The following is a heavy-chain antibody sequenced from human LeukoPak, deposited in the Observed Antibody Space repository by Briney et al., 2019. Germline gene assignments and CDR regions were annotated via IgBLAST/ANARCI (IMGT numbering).Heavy chain of an antibody. V-gene: IGHV3-33*01. CDR3: ARDYQFLEWLLSAPENGMDV. D-gene: IGHD3-3*01. CDR2: IWYDGSNK. CDR1: GFTFSSYG. Sequence: HPEGSLRLSCAASGFTFSSYGMHWVRQAPGKGLEWVAVIWYDGSNKYYADSVKGRFTISRDNSKNTLYLQMNSLRAEDTAVYYCARDYQFLEWLLSAPENGMDVWGQGTTVTVSS. J-gene: IGHJ6*02.